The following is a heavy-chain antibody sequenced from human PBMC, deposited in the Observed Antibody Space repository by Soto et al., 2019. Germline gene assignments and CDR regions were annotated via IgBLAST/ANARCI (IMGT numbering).Heavy chain of an antibody. CDR2: ISYDGSNK. J-gene: IGHJ6*02. V-gene: IGHV3-30*18. D-gene: IGHD5-12*01. Sequence: GGSLRLSCAASGFTFSSYGMHWVRQAPGKGLEWVAVISYDGSNKYYADSVKGRFTISRDDSKNTLYLQMNSLRAEDTAVYYCAKRESRRDGYNPSYYGMDVGGQGTTVTVSS. CDR3: AKRESRRDGYNPSYYGMDV. CDR1: GFTFSSYG.